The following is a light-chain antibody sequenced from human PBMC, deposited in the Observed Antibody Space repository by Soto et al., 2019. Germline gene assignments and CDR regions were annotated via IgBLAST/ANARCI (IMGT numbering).Light chain of an antibody. J-gene: IGKJ1*01. CDR1: ETVSSN. CDR3: QQYGSSPPT. V-gene: IGKV3-20*01. CDR2: GAS. Sequence: ERVMTQSPATLSVSPGERATLSCRASETVSSNLAWYQQKLGQAPRLLIYGASSRATGIPDRFSGSGSGTDFTLTISRLEPEDFAVYYCQQYGSSPPTFGQGTKVDIK.